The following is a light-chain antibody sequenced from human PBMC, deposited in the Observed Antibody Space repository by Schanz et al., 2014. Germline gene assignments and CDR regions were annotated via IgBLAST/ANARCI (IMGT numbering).Light chain of an antibody. Sequence: QSALTQPPSVSGSPGQSVTISCTGTTSDVGTYNRVSWYQQPPDTAPKLIIYEVTNRPSGVPDRFSGSKSGNTASLTISGLQADDEADYHCCSLSADSTWVFGGGTKLTVL. CDR3: CSLSADSTWV. V-gene: IGLV2-18*02. CDR2: EVT. J-gene: IGLJ3*02. CDR1: TSDVGTYNR.